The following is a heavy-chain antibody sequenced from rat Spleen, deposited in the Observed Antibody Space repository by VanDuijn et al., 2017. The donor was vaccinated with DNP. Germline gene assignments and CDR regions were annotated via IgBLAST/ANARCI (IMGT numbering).Heavy chain of an antibody. CDR3: VSPDYYDGSYPFF. Sequence: EVQLVESGGGLVQPGRSLRLSCAASGFTFSNFYMAWVRQAPKKGLEWVAAISPSGSTTYYPDSVKGRFTISRDDAKSSLYLQMNSLRSEDMATYYCVSPDYYDGSYPFFWGPGTMVTVSS. CDR2: ISPSGSTT. D-gene: IGHD1-12*02. J-gene: IGHJ1*01. CDR1: GFTFSNFY. V-gene: IGHV5-25*01.